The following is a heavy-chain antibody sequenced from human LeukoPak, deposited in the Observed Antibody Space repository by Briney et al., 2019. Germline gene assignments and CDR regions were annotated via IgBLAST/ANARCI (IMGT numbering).Heavy chain of an antibody. Sequence: HGESLQISCKGSGYSFITYWIGWVRQRPGMGLEWMGIIYPSDSDTRYSPSFQGQVTISADKSVSTAHLQWSSLKASDTAMYYCARRRGSSWYIDYWGQGTLVTVSS. CDR2: IYPSDSDT. CDR1: GYSFITYW. D-gene: IGHD6-13*01. V-gene: IGHV5-51*01. J-gene: IGHJ4*02. CDR3: ARRRGSSWYIDY.